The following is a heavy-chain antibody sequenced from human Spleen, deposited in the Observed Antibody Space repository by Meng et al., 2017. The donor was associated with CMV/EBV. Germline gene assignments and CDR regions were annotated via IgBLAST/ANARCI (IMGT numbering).Heavy chain of an antibody. CDR3: ARIERRRILEYCDSDCSTTDY. Sequence: WVRRSPGKGLEWVGESYRSGRSNYNPSLKSRITRSVDEFKNQFSLRLGSVTAADTAVYYCARIERRRILEYCDSDCSTTDYWGQGTLVTVSS. J-gene: IGHJ4*02. CDR2: SYRSGRS. V-gene: IGHV4-4*02. D-gene: IGHD2-21*02.